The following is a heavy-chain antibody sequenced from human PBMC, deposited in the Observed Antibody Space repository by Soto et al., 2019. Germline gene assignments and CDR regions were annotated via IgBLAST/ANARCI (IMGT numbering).Heavy chain of an antibody. CDR3: AKDTVPGLVGGVYYYYGMDV. CDR2: ISYDGSNK. D-gene: IGHD2-2*01. V-gene: IGHV3-30-3*01. Sequence: GGSLRLSCAASGFTFSSYAMHWVRQAPGKGLEWVAVISYDGSNKYYADSVKGRFTISRDNSKNTLYLQMNSLRAEDTAVYYCAKDTVPGLVGGVYYYYGMDVWGQGTTVTVSS. J-gene: IGHJ6*02. CDR1: GFTFSSYA.